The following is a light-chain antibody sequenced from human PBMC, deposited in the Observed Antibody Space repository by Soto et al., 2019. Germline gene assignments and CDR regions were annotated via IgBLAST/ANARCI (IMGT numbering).Light chain of an antibody. CDR3: LQHNSHPPWT. CDR1: QGISSY. CDR2: AAS. J-gene: IGKJ1*01. V-gene: IGKV1-8*01. Sequence: AIRMTQSPSSFSASTGDRVTITCRASQGISSYLAWYQQKPGKAPKLLIYAASTLQSGVPSRFSGSGSETEFTLTVSDLQPEDSATYYCLQHNSHPPWTFGQGTKVDIK.